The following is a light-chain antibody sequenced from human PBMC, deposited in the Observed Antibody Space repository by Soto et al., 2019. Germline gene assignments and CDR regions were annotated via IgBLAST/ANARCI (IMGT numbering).Light chain of an antibody. J-gene: IGKJ2*01. CDR2: GAS. V-gene: IGKV3-20*01. Sequence: EIVLTQSPGTLSLSPGERATLSCRASQNVSSSYLAWYQQKPGQAPRLLIYGASSRATGIPDRFSGSGSGTDFTLTISRLEPEDFAVYYCQQYGSSPEDTFGQGTKLEIK. CDR3: QQYGSSPEDT. CDR1: QNVSSSY.